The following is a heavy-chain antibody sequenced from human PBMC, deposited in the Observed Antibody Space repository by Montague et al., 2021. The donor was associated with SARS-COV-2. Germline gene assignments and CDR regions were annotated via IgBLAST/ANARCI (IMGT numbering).Heavy chain of an antibody. J-gene: IGHJ2*01. V-gene: IGHV4-31*03. CDR3: ARSPEPMIVLVITSLNWYFDL. D-gene: IGHD3-22*01. CDR2: IYYSGST. CDR1: GGSISSGGYY. Sequence: TPSLTCTVSGGSISSGGYYWSWIRQHPGKGLEWIGYIYYSGSTYYNPSLKSRVTISVDTSKNQFSLKLSSVTAADTAVYYCARSPEPMIVLVITSLNWYFDLWGRGTLVTVSS.